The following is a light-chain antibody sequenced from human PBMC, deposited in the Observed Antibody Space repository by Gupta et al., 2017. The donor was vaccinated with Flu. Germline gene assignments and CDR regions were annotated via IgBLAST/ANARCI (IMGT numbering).Light chain of an antibody. J-gene: IGLJ3*02. CDR1: GSNIGSDY. V-gene: IGLV1-51*01. CDR3: ATWDSNLSAGV. Sequence: QSVLTQPPSVSAAPGQKVTISCSGCGSNIGSDYVSWYQQLPGTAPKLLIYDNNKRPSGIPDRFSGSKSGTSATLGITGLQTGDEADYYCATWDSNLSAGVFGGGTKLTVL. CDR2: DNN.